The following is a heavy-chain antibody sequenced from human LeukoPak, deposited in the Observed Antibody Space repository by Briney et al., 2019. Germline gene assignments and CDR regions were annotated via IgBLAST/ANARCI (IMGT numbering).Heavy chain of an antibody. J-gene: IGHJ4*02. CDR3: ARPLYSSGWYDY. Sequence: SETLSLTCAVCGGSFSGYYWSWIRQPPGKGLEWIGEINHSGSTNYNPSLKSRVTISVDTSKNQFSLKLSSVTAADTAVYYCARPLYSSGWYDYWGQGTLVTVSS. D-gene: IGHD6-19*01. CDR1: GGSFSGYY. V-gene: IGHV4-34*01. CDR2: INHSGST.